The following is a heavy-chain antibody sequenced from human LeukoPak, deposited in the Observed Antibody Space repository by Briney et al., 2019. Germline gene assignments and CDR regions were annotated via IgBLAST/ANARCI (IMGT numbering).Heavy chain of an antibody. CDR3: ARVSFYYYGMDV. V-gene: IGHV1-8*01. CDR1: GYTFTSYD. CDR2: MSPNSGNT. J-gene: IGHJ6*02. Sequence: ASVKVSCKASGYTFTSYDINWVRQATGQGLEWMGWMSPNSGNTGYAQKFQGRVTMTRNTSISTAYMELSSLRSEDTAVYYCARVSFYYYGMDVWGQGTTVTVSS.